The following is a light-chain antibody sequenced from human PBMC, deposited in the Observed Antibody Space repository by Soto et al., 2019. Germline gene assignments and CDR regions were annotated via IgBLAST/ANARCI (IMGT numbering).Light chain of an antibody. J-gene: IGKJ4*01. CDR1: RSVTTF. V-gene: IGKV3-11*01. Sequence: EIVLTQSPATLSLSPGERATLSCRASRSVTTFLAWYQQKPGQAPRLLLYDASKRATGVPTRFSGSGSGTDFILTITSLDPEDFAVYYCQQRTNWPLTFGGGTKVERK. CDR2: DAS. CDR3: QQRTNWPLT.